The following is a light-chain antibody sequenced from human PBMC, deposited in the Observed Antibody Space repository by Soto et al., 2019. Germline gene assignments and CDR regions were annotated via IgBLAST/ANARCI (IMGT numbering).Light chain of an antibody. CDR1: SSDVGGYNY. CDR2: GVT. CDR3: SSYTSSTTLSVV. Sequence: QSVLTQPASVSGSPGQSITISCTGTSSDVGGYNYVSWYQQHPGKAPKLMIYGVTNRPSGVSNRFSGSKSGNTASLTISGLQAEDEADYYCSSYTSSTTLSVVFGGGTQLTAL. V-gene: IGLV2-14*01. J-gene: IGLJ2*01.